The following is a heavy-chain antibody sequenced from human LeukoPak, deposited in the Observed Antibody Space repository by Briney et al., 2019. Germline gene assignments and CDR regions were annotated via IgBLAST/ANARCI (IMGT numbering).Heavy chain of an antibody. CDR1: GGSISSSSYY. CDR2: IYYSGST. CDR3: ALPAGGTGVDY. D-gene: IGHD3/OR15-3a*01. Sequence: SETLSLTCTVSGGSISSSSYYWGWIRQPPGKGLEWIGSIYYSGSTYYNPSLKSRVTISVDTSKNQFSLKLSSVTAADTAVYYCALPAGGTGVDYWGQGTLVTVSS. V-gene: IGHV4-39*01. J-gene: IGHJ4*02.